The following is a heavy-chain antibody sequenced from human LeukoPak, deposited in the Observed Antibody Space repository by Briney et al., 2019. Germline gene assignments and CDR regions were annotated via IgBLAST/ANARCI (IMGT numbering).Heavy chain of an antibody. D-gene: IGHD5-12*01. CDR1: GGSFSGYY. CDR2: INHSGST. V-gene: IGHV4-34*01. J-gene: IGHJ4*02. CDR3: ARGGLGSIDY. Sequence: SETLSLTRAVYGGSFSGYYWSWIRQPPGKGLEWIGEINHSGSTNYNPSLKSRVTISVDTSKNQFSLKLSSVTAADTAVYYCARGGLGSIDYWGQGTLVTVSS.